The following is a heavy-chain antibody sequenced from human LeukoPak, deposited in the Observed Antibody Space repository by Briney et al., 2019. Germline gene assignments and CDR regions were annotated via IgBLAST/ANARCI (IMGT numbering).Heavy chain of an antibody. CDR1: GFTFSSYS. D-gene: IGHD2-2*01. V-gene: IGHV3-48*04. J-gene: IGHJ4*02. CDR2: ISSSSSTI. CDR3: ARDDHCSGTSCYKPTAFDY. Sequence: GGSLRLSCAASGFTFSSYSMNWVRQAPGKGLEWVSYISSSSSTIYYADSVKGRFTISRDNAKNSLYLQMNSLRAEDTAVYYCARDDHCSGTSCYKPTAFDYWGQGTLVTVSS.